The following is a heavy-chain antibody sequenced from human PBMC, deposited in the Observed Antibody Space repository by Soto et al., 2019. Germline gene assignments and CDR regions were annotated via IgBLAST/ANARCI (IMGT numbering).Heavy chain of an antibody. V-gene: IGHV4-31*03. Sequence: QVQLQESGPGLVKPSQTLSLTCTVSGGSISSGDYYWSWIRQHPGKGLEWIGYIYYSGSTYYNPPXXXRXXLSVDTSKNQFSLKLSSVTAADTAVYYCARWWSGSRQGFDPWGQGTLVTVSS. CDR2: IYYSGST. D-gene: IGHD3-3*01. CDR3: ARWWSGSRQGFDP. J-gene: IGHJ5*02. CDR1: GGSISSGDYY.